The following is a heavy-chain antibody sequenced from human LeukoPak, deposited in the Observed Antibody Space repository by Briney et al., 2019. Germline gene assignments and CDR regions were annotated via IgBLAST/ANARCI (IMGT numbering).Heavy chain of an antibody. CDR1: GGSISSYY. D-gene: IGHD3-16*01. V-gene: IGHV4-59*01. CDR2: IYYSGST. CDR3: ARTTEGGCTSAYFYYYYMDV. Sequence: SETLSLTCTVSGGSISSYYWSWIRQPPGKGLEWIGYIYYSGSTNYNPSLKSRVTISVDTSKNQFSLKLSSVTAADTAVYYCARTTEGGCTSAYFYYYYMDVWGKGTTVTISS. J-gene: IGHJ6*03.